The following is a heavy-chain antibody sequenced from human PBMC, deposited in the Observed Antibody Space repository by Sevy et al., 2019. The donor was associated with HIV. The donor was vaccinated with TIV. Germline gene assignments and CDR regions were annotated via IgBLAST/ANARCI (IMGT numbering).Heavy chain of an antibody. J-gene: IGHJ4*02. CDR3: AGENAWGRGYS. CDR1: GGSITSLY. D-gene: IGHD1-26*01. V-gene: IGHV4-59*08. Sequence: SETLSLTCTVSGGSITSLYWNWIRQPPVKGLEWIAIIYYNGHINYNPSLKSRVTLSLDTSKNQFSLRLSSVTAADTAMYYCAGENAWGRGYSWGQGTLVTVSS. CDR2: IYYNGHI.